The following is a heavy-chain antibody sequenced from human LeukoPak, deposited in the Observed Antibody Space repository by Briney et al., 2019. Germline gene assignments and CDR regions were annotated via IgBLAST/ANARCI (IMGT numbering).Heavy chain of an antibody. CDR3: ATTSGWYKVYNWFDP. J-gene: IGHJ5*02. V-gene: IGHV4-4*02. Sequence: SGTLSLTCAVSGGSISSSNWWSWVRQPPGKGLEWIGEIYHSGSTNYNPSLKSRVTISIDKSKNQFSLKLNSVTAADTAVYYCATTSGWYKVYNWFDPWGQGTLVTVSS. CDR2: IYHSGST. CDR1: GGSISSSNW. D-gene: IGHD6-19*01.